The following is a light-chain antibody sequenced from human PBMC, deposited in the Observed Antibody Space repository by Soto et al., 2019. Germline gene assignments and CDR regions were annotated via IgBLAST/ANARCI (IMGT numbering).Light chain of an antibody. V-gene: IGKV1-39*01. CDR3: RQSYSSAPCT. J-gene: IGKJ4*02. Sequence: IRVNQSLSVLHASVADRVIITCRAGQSIVTYLNCYLQRRGKGPKLLMGAASNLQIVCRSRFSGSGSGTEFTLTISSRLPDEVAACYYRQSYSSAPCTFGGGTKVDIK. CDR2: AAS. CDR1: QSIVTY.